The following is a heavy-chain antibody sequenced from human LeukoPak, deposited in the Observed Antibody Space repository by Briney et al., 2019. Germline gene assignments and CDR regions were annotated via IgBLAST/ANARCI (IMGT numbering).Heavy chain of an antibody. Sequence: PSQTLSLTCTVSGGAISSGSYYCSWIRQPARKGREWSGRIYTSVSTNYNPSLKSRVTISVDTSKNPFSLKLRSVTAADTAVYYCARVVVAGTCNWFDPWGQGTLVSVSS. CDR2: IYTSVST. V-gene: IGHV4-61*02. CDR1: GGAISSGSYY. D-gene: IGHD6-19*01. J-gene: IGHJ5*02. CDR3: ARVVVAGTCNWFDP.